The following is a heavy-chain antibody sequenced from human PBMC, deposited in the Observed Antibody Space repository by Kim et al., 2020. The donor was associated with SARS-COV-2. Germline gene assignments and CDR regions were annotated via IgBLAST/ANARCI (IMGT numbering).Heavy chain of an antibody. CDR3: ARVLGAAAGTYYYYVMDV. Sequence: GGSLRLSCAAYGFTFSSYGLHWVRQAPGKGLEWVAVISYDGSNKYYADSVKGRFTISRDNSKNTLYLQMNSLRAEDTAVYYCARVLGAAAGTYYYYVMDVWGQGTTLTVSS. CDR1: GFTFSSYG. D-gene: IGHD6-13*01. V-gene: IGHV3-33*05. J-gene: IGHJ6*02. CDR2: ISYDGSNK.